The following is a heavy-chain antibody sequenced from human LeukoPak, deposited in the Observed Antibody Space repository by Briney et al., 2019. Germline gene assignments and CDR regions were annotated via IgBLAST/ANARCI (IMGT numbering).Heavy chain of an antibody. V-gene: IGHV3-15*01. D-gene: IGHD4/OR15-4a*01. CDR2: IKSKTDGGTR. CDR3: TTFDYAAFLI. Sequence: SWIRQPPGKGLEWVDRIKSKTDGGTRDYAAPVKGRFTISRDDSKNTLYLQMNSLKTEDTAVYYCTTFDYAAFLIWGQGTMVTVSS. J-gene: IGHJ3*02.